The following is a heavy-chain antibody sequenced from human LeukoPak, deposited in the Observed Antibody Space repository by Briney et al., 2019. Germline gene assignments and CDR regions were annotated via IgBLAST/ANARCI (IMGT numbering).Heavy chain of an antibody. D-gene: IGHD3-3*01. J-gene: IGHJ4*02. CDR2: IDWDDDK. CDR1: GFSLSTSGMC. V-gene: IGHV2-70*11. CDR3: AHATYYNFWSGYPPLDF. Sequence: SGPTLVKPTQTLTLTCTFSGFSLSTSGMCVSWIRQPPGKALEWLARIDWDDDKYYSTSLKTRLTISKDTSKNQVVLTMTNMDPVDTATYYCAHATYYNFWSGYPPLDFWGQGTLVTVSS.